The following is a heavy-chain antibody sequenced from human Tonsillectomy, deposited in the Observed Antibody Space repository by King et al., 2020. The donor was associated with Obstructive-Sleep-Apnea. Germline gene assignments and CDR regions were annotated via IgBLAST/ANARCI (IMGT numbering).Heavy chain of an antibody. D-gene: IGHD6-13*01. Sequence: VQLVESGGGLVQPGGSLRLSCAASGFTVSSNYVSRVRPAPGKGLEWVSIIYSDDNTYYADSVKGRCTISRDTSKNKLYLQMGSLRAEDPAGYYCARSPSSSWFKDQWYFDLWGRGTLVTVSS. CDR2: IYSDDNT. CDR3: ARSPSSSWFKDQWYFDL. V-gene: IGHV3-66*01. CDR1: GFTVSSNY. J-gene: IGHJ2*01.